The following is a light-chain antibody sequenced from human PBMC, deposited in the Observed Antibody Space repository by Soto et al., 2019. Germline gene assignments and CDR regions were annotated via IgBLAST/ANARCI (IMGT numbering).Light chain of an antibody. J-gene: IGKJ1*01. CDR3: QQSYSTVWT. CDR2: ATS. V-gene: IGKV1-39*01. Sequence: DIQMTQSPSSLSASVGDRVTITCRASQSISWYLNWYQQKPGKVPKLLIYATSILQSGVPPRFSGSGSGADSTLTIGGLEPEDFATYYCQQSYSTVWTFGQGTKVEIK. CDR1: QSISWY.